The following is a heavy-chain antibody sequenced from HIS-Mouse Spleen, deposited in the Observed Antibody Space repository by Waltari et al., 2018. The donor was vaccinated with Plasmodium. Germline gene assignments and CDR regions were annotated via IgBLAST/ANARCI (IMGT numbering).Heavy chain of an antibody. Sequence: QLQLQESGPGLVKPSETLSLTRTVSGCSISRRCYYWGWIRQPPGQGLEWIGSIYYSGSTYYNPSLKSRVTISVDTAKNQFSLKLSSVTAADTAVYYCARRGGSYYYFDYWGQGTLVTVSS. V-gene: IGHV4-39*01. D-gene: IGHD1-26*01. CDR3: ARRGGSYYYFDY. J-gene: IGHJ4*02. CDR2: IYYSGST. CDR1: GCSISRRCYY.